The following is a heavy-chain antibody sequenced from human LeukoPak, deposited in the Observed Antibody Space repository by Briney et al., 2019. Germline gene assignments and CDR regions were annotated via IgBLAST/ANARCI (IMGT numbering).Heavy chain of an antibody. V-gene: IGHV3-30*02. J-gene: IGHJ5*02. CDR2: IRYDETSK. CDR1: GFTFSTFG. D-gene: IGHD6-25*01. Sequence: PGGSLRLSCAASGFTFSTFGMHWVRQAPGKGLEWVAFIRYDETSKYYADSVKGRFTISRDNSKNTLHLQMNSLRAEDTAVYYCAKDPEPRISGGYFDPWGQGTLVTVSS. CDR3: AKDPEPRISGGYFDP.